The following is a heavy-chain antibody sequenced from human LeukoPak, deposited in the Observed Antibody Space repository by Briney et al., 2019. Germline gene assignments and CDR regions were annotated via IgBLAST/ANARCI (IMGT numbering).Heavy chain of an antibody. V-gene: IGHV1-8*03. Sequence: ASVKVSCKSSGYTFTSYDINWVRQATGQGLEWMGWMNPNSGNTGYAQKFHGRVTITRNTSISTAYMELSSLRSEDTAVYYCARGGYYYDSSFDWFAPWGQGTLVTVSS. CDR3: ARGGYYYDSSFDWFAP. CDR2: MNPNSGNT. CDR1: GYTFTSYD. D-gene: IGHD3-22*01. J-gene: IGHJ5*02.